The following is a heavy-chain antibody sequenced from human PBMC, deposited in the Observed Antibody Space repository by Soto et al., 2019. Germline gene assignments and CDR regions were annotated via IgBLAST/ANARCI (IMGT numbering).Heavy chain of an antibody. D-gene: IGHD3-3*01. CDR2: ITETGRST. J-gene: IGHJ3*02. Sequence: QPWGSLGLSCAASGFTFSDYGITWVRQAPGKGLDWVSGITETGRSTFLADSVRGRFTISRDNLNNIVYLQMNSLRADDTALYYCTKDADVYDFAFDSWGQGTMVTVSS. CDR1: GFTFSDYG. V-gene: IGHV3-23*01. CDR3: TKDADVYDFAFDS.